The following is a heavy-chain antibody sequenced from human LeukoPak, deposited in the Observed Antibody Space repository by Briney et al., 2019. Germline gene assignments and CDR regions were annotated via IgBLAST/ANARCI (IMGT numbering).Heavy chain of an antibody. CDR1: GFTFSSYG. CDR3: AKERGHSSSSFDY. V-gene: IGHV3-23*01. CDR2: ISGSDGST. Sequence: GGSLRLSCAASGFTFSSYGMHWVRQAPGKGLEWVSAISGSDGSTYHADSVKGRFTISRDNSKNMLYLQMNSLRVEDTAVYYCAKERGHSSSSFDYWGQGTLVTVSS. J-gene: IGHJ4*02. D-gene: IGHD6-6*01.